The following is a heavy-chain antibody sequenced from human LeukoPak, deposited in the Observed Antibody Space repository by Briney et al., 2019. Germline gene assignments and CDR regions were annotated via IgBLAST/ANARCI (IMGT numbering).Heavy chain of an antibody. V-gene: IGHV4-61*01. CDR1: GGSISSSSYY. CDR3: ARGFVYYGSGSPLTQYYYYYMDV. J-gene: IGHJ6*03. Sequence: PSETLSLTCTVSGGSISSSSYYWSWIRQPPGKGLEWIGYIYYSGSTNYNPSLKSRVTISVDTSKNQFSLKLSSVTAADTAVYYCARGFVYYGSGSPLTQYYYYYMDVWGKGTTVTVSS. CDR2: IYYSGST. D-gene: IGHD3-10*01.